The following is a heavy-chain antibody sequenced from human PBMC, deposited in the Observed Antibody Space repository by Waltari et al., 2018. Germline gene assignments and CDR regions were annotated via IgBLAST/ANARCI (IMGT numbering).Heavy chain of an antibody. CDR2: ARTKDDSYTT. CDR3: VRVRRDTGGHDK. Sequence: EVQLVESGGGLVQPGGSLRLSCAASGFTFSDHYMDWVRQAPGKGLEWVGRARTKDDSYTTEYAASVQGRITISRNDAKSSLYLQMNGLKTGDTAVYYCVRVRRDTGGHDKWGQGTLGTVSS. V-gene: IGHV3-72*01. D-gene: IGHD3-9*01. J-gene: IGHJ1*01. CDR1: GFTFSDHY.